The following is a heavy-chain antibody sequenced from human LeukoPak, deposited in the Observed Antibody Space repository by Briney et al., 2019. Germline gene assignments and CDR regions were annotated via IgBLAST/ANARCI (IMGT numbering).Heavy chain of an antibody. J-gene: IGHJ4*02. CDR3: VIPAAMPYRLDY. CDR2: ISYDGSNK. Sequence: GGSLRLSCAASGFTFSSYAMHWVRQAPGKGLEWVAVISYDGSNKYYADSVKGRFTISRDNSKNTLYLQMNSLRAEDTAVYYCVIPAAMPYRLDYWGQGTLVTVSS. V-gene: IGHV3-30*04. CDR1: GFTFSSYA. D-gene: IGHD2-2*01.